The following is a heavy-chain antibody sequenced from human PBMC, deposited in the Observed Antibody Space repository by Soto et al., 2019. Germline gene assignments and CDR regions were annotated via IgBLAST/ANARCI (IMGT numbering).Heavy chain of an antibody. V-gene: IGHV3-30-3*01. Sequence: GALRLSCAASGFTFSSYAMHWVRQAPGKGLEWVAVISYDGSNKYYADSVKGRFTISRDNSKNTLYLQMNSLRAEDTAVYYCARNLPLIVVVPGFDYWGQGTLVTVSS. CDR2: ISYDGSNK. CDR1: GFTFSSYA. D-gene: IGHD3-22*01. J-gene: IGHJ4*02. CDR3: ARNLPLIVVVPGFDY.